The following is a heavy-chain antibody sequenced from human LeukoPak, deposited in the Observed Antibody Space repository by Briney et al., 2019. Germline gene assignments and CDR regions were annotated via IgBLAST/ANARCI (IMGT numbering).Heavy chain of an antibody. CDR2: ISWNSGSI. CDR1: GFTFDDYA. D-gene: IGHD2-15*01. CDR3: AKKRSRYCSGGSCYSLGAFDI. J-gene: IGHJ3*02. Sequence: GGSLRLSCAASGFTFDDYAMHWVRHAPGKGLEWVSGISWNSGSIGYADSVKGRFTISRDNAKNSLYLQMNSLRAEDTALYYCAKKRSRYCSGGSCYSLGAFDIWGQGTMVTVSS. V-gene: IGHV3-9*01.